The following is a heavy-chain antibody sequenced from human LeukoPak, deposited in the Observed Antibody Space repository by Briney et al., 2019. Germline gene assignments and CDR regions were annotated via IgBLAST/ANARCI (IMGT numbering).Heavy chain of an antibody. Sequence: GGSLRLSCAASGFTFSSYGMHWVRQAPGKGLEWVAVISYDGSNKYYADSVKGRFTISRDNSKNTLYLQMNSLRAEDTAVYYCAKDGNDILTGYHFDYWGQGTLVTVSS. D-gene: IGHD3-9*01. CDR2: ISYDGSNK. J-gene: IGHJ4*02. CDR3: AKDGNDILTGYHFDY. CDR1: GFTFSSYG. V-gene: IGHV3-30*18.